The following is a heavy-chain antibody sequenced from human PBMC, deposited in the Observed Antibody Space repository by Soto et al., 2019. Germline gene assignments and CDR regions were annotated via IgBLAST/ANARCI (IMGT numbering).Heavy chain of an antibody. D-gene: IGHD4-17*01. CDR2: INHSGST. J-gene: IGHJ4*02. CDR1: GGSFSGYY. Sequence: SETLSLTCAVYGGSFSGYYWSWIRQPPGKGLEWIGEINHSGSTNYNPSLKSRVTISVDTSKNQFSLKLSSVTAADTAVYYCAGQENDYGDFARQGGFDYWGQGTLVTVSS. V-gene: IGHV4-34*01. CDR3: AGQENDYGDFARQGGFDY.